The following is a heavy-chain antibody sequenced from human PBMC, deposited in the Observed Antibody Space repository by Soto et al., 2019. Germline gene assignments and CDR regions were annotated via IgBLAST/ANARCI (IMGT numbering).Heavy chain of an antibody. CDR2: IYPGDSDT. D-gene: IGHD6-6*01. V-gene: IGHV5-51*01. J-gene: IGHJ5*02. CDR1: GYSFTSYW. Sequence: PGESLKISCQGSGYSFTSYWIGWVRQMPGKGLEWMGIIYPGDSDTRYSPSFQGQVTISADKSISTAYLQWSSLKASDTAMYYCARSGNEYSSSSGWFDPWGQGTLVTVSS. CDR3: ARSGNEYSSSSGWFDP.